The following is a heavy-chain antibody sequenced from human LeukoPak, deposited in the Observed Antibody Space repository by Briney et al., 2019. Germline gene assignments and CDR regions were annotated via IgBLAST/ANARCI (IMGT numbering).Heavy chain of an antibody. V-gene: IGHV1-18*01. CDR2: ISAYNGNT. Sequence: ASVKVSCKASGGTFSSYAISWVRQAPGQGLEWMGWISAYNGNTNYAQKLQGRVTMTTDTSTSTAYMELRSLRSDDTAVHYCARVRYCSGGSCYSKRNNWFDPWGQGTLVTVSS. CDR1: GGTFSSYA. D-gene: IGHD2-15*01. CDR3: ARVRYCSGGSCYSKRNNWFDP. J-gene: IGHJ5*02.